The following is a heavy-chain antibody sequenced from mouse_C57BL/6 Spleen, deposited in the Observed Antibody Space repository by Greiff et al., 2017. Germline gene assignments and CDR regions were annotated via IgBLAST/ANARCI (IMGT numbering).Heavy chain of an antibody. J-gene: IGHJ2*01. CDR2: IYPGSGNT. CDR1: GYTFTDYY. V-gene: IGHV1-76*01. D-gene: IGHD1-1*01. Sequence: QVQLQQSGAELVRPGASVKLSCKASGYTFTDYYINWVKQRPGQGLEWIARIYPGSGNTYYNEKFKGKATLTAEKSSSTAYMQLSSLTSEDSAVYFCATGSSYGYYFDYWGQGTTLTVSS. CDR3: ATGSSYGYYFDY.